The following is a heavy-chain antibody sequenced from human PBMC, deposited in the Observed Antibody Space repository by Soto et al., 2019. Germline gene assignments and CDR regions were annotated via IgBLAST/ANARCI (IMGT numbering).Heavy chain of an antibody. D-gene: IGHD2-2*02. J-gene: IGHJ4*02. CDR1: GFTFSSYA. V-gene: IGHV3-23*01. Sequence: EVQLLESGGGLVQPGGSLRLSCAASGFTFSSYAMSWVLQAPGKGLEWVSAISGSGGSTYYADSVKGRFTISRDNSKNTLYLQMNSLRAEDTAVYYCAKSWGYCSSTSCYTGLIYYFDYWGQGTLVTVSS. CDR3: AKSWGYCSSTSCYTGLIYYFDY. CDR2: ISGSGGST.